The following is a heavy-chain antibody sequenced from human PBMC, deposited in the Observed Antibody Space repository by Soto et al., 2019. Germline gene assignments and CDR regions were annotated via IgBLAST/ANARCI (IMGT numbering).Heavy chain of an antibody. V-gene: IGHV4-30-4*01. D-gene: IGHD7-27*01. Sequence: QVQLQESGPRLVKPSQTLSLTCTVSGGSISSGNYYWSWIRQPPGKGLEWIGYIYYSGSTYYNPSLKSRLTISVATSKNQLSLRLSSVTAADTAVYYCARALKTGVGYWGQGTLVTVSS. CDR3: ARALKTGVGY. CDR2: IYYSGST. J-gene: IGHJ4*02. CDR1: GGSISSGNYY.